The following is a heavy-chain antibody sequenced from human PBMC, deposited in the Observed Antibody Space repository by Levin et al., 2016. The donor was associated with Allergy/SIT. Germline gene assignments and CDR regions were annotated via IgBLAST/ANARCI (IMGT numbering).Heavy chain of an antibody. V-gene: IGHV4-31*03. CDR3: ARDVTDYYFDY. CDR1: GGSISSGGYY. D-gene: IGHD2-21*02. CDR2: IYYSGST. J-gene: IGHJ4*02. Sequence: SETLSLTCTVSGGSISSGGYYWSWIRQHPGKGLEWIGYIYYSGSTYYNPSLKSRVTISVDTSKNQFSLKLSSVTAADTAVYYCARDVTDYYFDYWGQGTLVTVSS.